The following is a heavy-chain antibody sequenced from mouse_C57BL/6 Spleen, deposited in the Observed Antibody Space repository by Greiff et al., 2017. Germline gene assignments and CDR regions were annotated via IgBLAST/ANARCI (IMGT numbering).Heavy chain of an antibody. CDR2: IHPSDSDT. V-gene: IGHV1-74*01. J-gene: IGHJ3*01. D-gene: IGHD2-4*01. CDR1: GYTFTSYW. CDR3: AIYYDYEWFAY. Sequence: VQLQQPGAELVKPGASVKVSCKASGYTFTSYWMHWVKQRPGQGLEWIGRIHPSDSDTNYNQKFKGKATLTVDKSSSTAYMQLSSLPSEDSAVXCGAIYYDYEWFAYWGQGTPVTVSA.